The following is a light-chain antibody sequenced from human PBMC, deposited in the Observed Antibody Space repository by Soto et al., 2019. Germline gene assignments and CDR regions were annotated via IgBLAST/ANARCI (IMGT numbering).Light chain of an antibody. CDR2: EVS. Sequence: QSALTQPPSAAGSPGQSVTISCTGTRSDVGGYNYVSWYQQHPGKAPKLMIYEVSKRPSGVPDRFSGSKSGNPASLTVSGLQAEDEADYYCSSYAGSNNYFFGTGTKLTVL. CDR1: RSDVGGYNY. J-gene: IGLJ1*01. V-gene: IGLV2-8*01. CDR3: SSYAGSNNYF.